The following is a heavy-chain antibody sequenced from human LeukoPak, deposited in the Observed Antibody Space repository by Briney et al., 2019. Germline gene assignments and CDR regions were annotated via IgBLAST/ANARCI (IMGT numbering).Heavy chain of an antibody. D-gene: IGHD4-17*01. CDR1: GGSISSGGYY. CDR3: ARDQGHDYGDCTIDAFDI. CDR2: IYYSGST. Sequence: SQTLSLTCTVSGGSISSGGYYWSWIRQPPGKGLEWIGYIYYSGSTYYNPSLKSRVTISVDTSKNQFSLKLSSVTAADTAVYYCARDQGHDYGDCTIDAFDIWGQGTMVTVSS. J-gene: IGHJ3*02. V-gene: IGHV4-30-4*08.